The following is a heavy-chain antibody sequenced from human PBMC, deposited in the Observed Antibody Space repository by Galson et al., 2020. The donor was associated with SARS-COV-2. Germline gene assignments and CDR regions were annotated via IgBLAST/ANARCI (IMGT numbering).Heavy chain of an antibody. Sequence: ASETLSLTCTVSGGSISSYYWSWIRQPPGKGLEWLGYIYYSGSTNSNPSLKSRVTISVDTSKNQFSLKLSSVTAADTAVYYCARLDYGDYWGWFDPWGQGTLVTVSS. V-gene: IGHV4-59*08. D-gene: IGHD4-17*01. CDR1: GGSISSYY. CDR2: IYYSGST. CDR3: ARLDYGDYWGWFDP. J-gene: IGHJ5*02.